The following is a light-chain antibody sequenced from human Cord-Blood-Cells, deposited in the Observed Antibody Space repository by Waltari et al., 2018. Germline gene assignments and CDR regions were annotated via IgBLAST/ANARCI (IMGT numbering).Light chain of an antibody. CDR3: QQYNSYSYT. CDR1: QSISSR. V-gene: IGKV1-5*01. J-gene: IGKJ2*01. CDR2: DAS. Sequence: DIQLTQSPSTLSASVGDRVTTTCRASQSISSRLAWYQQKPGKAPKLLIYDASSLESGVPSRFSGSGAGTEFTLTISSLQPDDFATYYCQQYNSYSYTFGQGTKLEIK.